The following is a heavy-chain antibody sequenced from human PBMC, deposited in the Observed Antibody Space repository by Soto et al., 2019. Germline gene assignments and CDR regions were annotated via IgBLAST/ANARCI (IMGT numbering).Heavy chain of an antibody. CDR1: GFTFSNYE. CDR3: ARVRGAQLATWYFDL. D-gene: IGHD6-6*01. Sequence: GGSLRLSCAASGFTFSNYEMHWVRQAPGKGLEWVSDIITTGSVIYYAGSVKGRFTISRDNAKNSLYLQMNSLRDEDTAVYFCARVRGAQLATWYFDLWGRGTLVTLSS. J-gene: IGHJ2*01. CDR2: IITTGSVI. V-gene: IGHV3-48*02.